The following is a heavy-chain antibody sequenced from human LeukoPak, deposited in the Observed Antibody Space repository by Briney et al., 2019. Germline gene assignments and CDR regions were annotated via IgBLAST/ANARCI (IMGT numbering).Heavy chain of an antibody. D-gene: IGHD3-22*01. Sequence: SETLSLTCAVYGGSFSGYYWSWIRQPPGKGLEWIGEINHSGSTNYNPSLKSRVTISVDTSKNQFSLKLSSVTAADTAVYYCARESVYYDSSGYVLEQFDYWGQGTLVTASS. CDR1: GGSFSGYY. CDR3: ARESVYYDSSGYVLEQFDY. CDR2: INHSGST. J-gene: IGHJ4*02. V-gene: IGHV4-34*01.